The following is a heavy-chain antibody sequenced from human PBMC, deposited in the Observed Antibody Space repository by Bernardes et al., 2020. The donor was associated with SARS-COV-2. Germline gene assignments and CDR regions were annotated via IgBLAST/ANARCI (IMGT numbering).Heavy chain of an antibody. CDR2: IYYTGST. CDR3: ARDQFKYFYPSGSPSVSEAFDI. D-gene: IGHD3-10*01. CDR1: GASVNSGFDY. Sequence: SKTLSLTCTVSGASVNSGFDYWGWVRQAPGKGLEWIGNIYYTGSTKYNPSLRSRVTISMDTSKNQFSLNLTSVTAADTAVYYCARDQFKYFYPSGSPSVSEAFDIWGQGTMVTVSS. V-gene: IGHV4-61*01. J-gene: IGHJ3*02.